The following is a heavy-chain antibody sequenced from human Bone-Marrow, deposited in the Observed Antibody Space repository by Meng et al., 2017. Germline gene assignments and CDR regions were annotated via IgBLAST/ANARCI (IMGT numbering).Heavy chain of an antibody. CDR3: ARGLYYDSSGYYPRLYYFDY. Sequence: GESLKISCVASGFTFSSYAMHWVRQAPGKGLEYVSAISSNGGSTYYADSVKGRFTISRDNSKNTLYLQMNSLRAEDTAVYYCARGLYYDSSGYYPRLYYFDYWGQGTLVTVSS. D-gene: IGHD3-22*01. CDR1: GFTFSSYA. J-gene: IGHJ4*02. V-gene: IGHV3-64*02. CDR2: ISSNGGST.